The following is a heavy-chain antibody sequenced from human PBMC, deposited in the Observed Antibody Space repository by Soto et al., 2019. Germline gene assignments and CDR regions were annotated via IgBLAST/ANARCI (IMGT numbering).Heavy chain of an antibody. CDR3: ARDTEYYGMDV. CDR1: GGSISSDGYY. CDR2: IYYSGST. D-gene: IGHD4-4*01. V-gene: IGHV4-31*03. J-gene: IGHJ6*02. Sequence: QVQLQESGPGLVKPSQTLSLTCTVSGGSISSDGYYWSWIRQHPGKGLEWIGYIYYSGSTYYNPSLQSRLTISVDTPKNQFSLNLSSVTAADTALYYCARDTEYYGMDVWGQGTTVTVSS.